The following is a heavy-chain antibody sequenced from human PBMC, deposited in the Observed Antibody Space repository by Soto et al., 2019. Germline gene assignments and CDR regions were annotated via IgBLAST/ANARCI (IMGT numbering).Heavy chain of an antibody. J-gene: IGHJ4*02. CDR1: GYSFTSYW. V-gene: IGHV5-10-1*01. CDR2: IDPSDSYT. CDR3: AKGFIAARPGDY. Sequence: GESLKISCKGSGYSFTSYWISWVRQMPGKGLEWMGRIDPSDSYTNYSPSFQGHVTISADKSIGTAYLQWSSLKASDTAMYYCAKGFIAARPGDYWGQGTLVTVYS. D-gene: IGHD6-6*01.